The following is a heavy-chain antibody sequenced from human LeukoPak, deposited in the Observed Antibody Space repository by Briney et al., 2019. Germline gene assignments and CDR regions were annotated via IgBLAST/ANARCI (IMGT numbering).Heavy chain of an antibody. CDR1: GYSFTDYD. Sequence: SVKVSCKASGYSFTDYDFSWVRQAPGQGLEWLGWVSIYNDNTNYAREFQDRITMTTDISTSTAYMELKSLTSDDTAVYFCARTGHYQFDSWGQGTLVTVSS. V-gene: IGHV1-18*01. CDR3: ARTGHYQFDS. J-gene: IGHJ4*02. CDR2: VSIYNDNT. D-gene: IGHD3-9*01.